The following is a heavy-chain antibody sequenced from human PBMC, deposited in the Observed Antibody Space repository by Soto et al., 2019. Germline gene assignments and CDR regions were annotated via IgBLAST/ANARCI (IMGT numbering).Heavy chain of an antibody. V-gene: IGHV4-59*01. CDR3: ERSTGIYSNYVPFDY. Sequence: SETLSLTCTVSGGSISSYYWSWIRQPPGKGLEWIGYIYYSGSTNYNPSLKSRVTISVDTSKNQFSLKLSSVTAADTAVYYCERSTGIYSNYVPFDYWGQGTLVTVSS. J-gene: IGHJ4*02. CDR1: GGSISSYY. D-gene: IGHD4-4*01. CDR2: IYYSGST.